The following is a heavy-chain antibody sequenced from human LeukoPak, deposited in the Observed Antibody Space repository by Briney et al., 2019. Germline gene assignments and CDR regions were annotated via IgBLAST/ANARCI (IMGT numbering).Heavy chain of an antibody. CDR2: INHSGST. J-gene: IGHJ4*02. CDR3: ARDSPIAAAGTGDY. Sequence: SETLSLTCAVYGGSFSGYYWSWIRQPPGKGLEWIGEINHSGSTNYNPSLKSRVTISVDTSKNQFSLKLSSVTAADTAVYYCARDSPIAAAGTGDYWGQGTLVTVSS. CDR1: GGSFSGYY. D-gene: IGHD6-13*01. V-gene: IGHV4-34*01.